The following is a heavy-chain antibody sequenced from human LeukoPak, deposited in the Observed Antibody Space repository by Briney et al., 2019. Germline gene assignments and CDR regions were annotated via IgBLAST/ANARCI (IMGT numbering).Heavy chain of an antibody. CDR1: GFTFSSYW. CDR2: IKQDGSEK. D-gene: IGHD6-13*01. J-gene: IGHJ4*02. Sequence: GGSVRLSCAASGFTFSSYWMSWVRQAPGKGLEWVANIKQDGSEKYYVDSVKGRFTISRDNAKNSLYLQMNSLRAEDTAVYYCARAIRRGSSWYYFDYWGQGTLDTVSS. CDR3: ARAIRRGSSWYYFDY. V-gene: IGHV3-7*01.